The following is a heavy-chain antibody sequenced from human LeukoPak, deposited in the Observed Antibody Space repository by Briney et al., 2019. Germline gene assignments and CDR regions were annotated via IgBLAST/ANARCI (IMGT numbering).Heavy chain of an antibody. J-gene: IGHJ3*02. CDR3: ARESDFAFDI. D-gene: IGHD3/OR15-3a*01. CDR2: ISGSGGRT. CDR1: GFTFITYA. Sequence: PGGSLRLSCAASGFTFITYAMSWVRQAPGKGLEWVSGISGSGGRTYYADSVKGRFTISRDNSKNSLYLQMNSLRAEDTAVYYCARESDFAFDIWGQGTMVTVSS. V-gene: IGHV3-23*01.